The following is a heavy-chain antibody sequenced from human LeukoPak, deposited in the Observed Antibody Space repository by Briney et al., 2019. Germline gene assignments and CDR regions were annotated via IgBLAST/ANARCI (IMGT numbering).Heavy chain of an antibody. J-gene: IGHJ4*02. V-gene: IGHV1-69*05. Sequence: SVKVSCKASGGTFSSYAISWVRQAPGQGLEWMGGIIPIFGTANYAQKFQGRVTITTDESTSTAYMELSSLRSEDTAVYYCASGLMEVRGVISDYWGQGTLVTVSS. D-gene: IGHD3-10*01. CDR1: GGTFSSYA. CDR3: ASGLMEVRGVISDY. CDR2: IIPIFGTA.